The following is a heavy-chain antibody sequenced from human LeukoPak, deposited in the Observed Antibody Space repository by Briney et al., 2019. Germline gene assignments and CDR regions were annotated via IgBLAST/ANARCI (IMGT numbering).Heavy chain of an antibody. CDR2: ITSSGAAT. D-gene: IGHD3-22*01. CDR1: GFTFSSYA. J-gene: IGHJ4*02. V-gene: IGHV3-23*01. Sequence: GGSLRLSCAASGFTFSSYAMSWVRQAPGKGLEWVSSITSSGAATYYADSVTGRFTISRDNSDNTLYLQMNSLRAEDTAVYYCAKDRPNYYGSNGHYYKRNGDCWGQGTLVTVSS. CDR3: AKDRPNYYGSNGHYYKRNGDC.